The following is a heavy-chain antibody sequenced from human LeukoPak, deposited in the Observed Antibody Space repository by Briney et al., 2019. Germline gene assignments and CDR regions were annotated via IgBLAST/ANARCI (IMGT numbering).Heavy chain of an antibody. CDR1: GGTFSSYA. D-gene: IGHD2-8*01. V-gene: IGHV1-69*13. Sequence: SVKVSCKASGGTFSSYAISWVRQAPGQGLEWMGGIIPIFGTANYAQKFQGRVTITADESTSTAYMELSSLRSEDTAVYYCARGLMVYATDYYYCYMDVWGKGTTVTVSS. CDR3: ARGLMVYATDYYYCYMDV. CDR2: IIPIFGTA. J-gene: IGHJ6*03.